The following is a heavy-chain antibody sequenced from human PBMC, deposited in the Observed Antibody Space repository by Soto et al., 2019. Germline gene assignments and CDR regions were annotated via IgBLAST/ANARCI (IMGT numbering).Heavy chain of an antibody. Sequence: QVQLQESGPGLVKPSETLSLTCTVSGVSVSSGPYYWSWIRQPPGKGLEWIGYIYNIGITKYNPSLKSRVTISVDTSKNEFSVKLRSVTAADTAVYYCARVRYSHYGDYWGQGTLVTVSP. CDR1: GVSVSSGPYY. CDR2: IYNIGIT. D-gene: IGHD4-4*01. V-gene: IGHV4-61*01. CDR3: ARVRYSHYGDY. J-gene: IGHJ4*02.